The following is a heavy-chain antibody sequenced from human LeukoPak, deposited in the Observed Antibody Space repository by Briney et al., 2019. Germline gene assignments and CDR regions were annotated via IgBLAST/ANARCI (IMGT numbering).Heavy chain of an antibody. CDR3: ARTREPIIEMSFFYYGMDV. D-gene: IGHD1-14*01. CDR1: GGSISSYY. V-gene: IGHV4-59*01. Sequence: PSETLSLTCNVSGGSISSYYWSWIRQPPGKALEWIGYISYSGSTDYNPSLKSRVTISVDTSKNQFSLKLSSVTAADTAVYYCARTREPIIEMSFFYYGMDVWGQGTTVTVSS. J-gene: IGHJ6*02. CDR2: ISYSGST.